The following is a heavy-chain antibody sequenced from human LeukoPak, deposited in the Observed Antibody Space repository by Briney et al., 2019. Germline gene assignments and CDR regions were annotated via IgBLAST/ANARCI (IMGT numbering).Heavy chain of an antibody. Sequence: GGSLRLSCAASGFTFSSYAMNWVRQAPGKGLEWVSYISISSSAIYYADSVKGRFTISRDNAKNSLYLQMNSLRAEDTAVYYCARRSGSYPWDYWGQGTLVTVSS. CDR3: ARRSGSYPWDY. D-gene: IGHD1-26*01. V-gene: IGHV3-48*04. CDR2: ISISSSAI. J-gene: IGHJ4*02. CDR1: GFTFSSYA.